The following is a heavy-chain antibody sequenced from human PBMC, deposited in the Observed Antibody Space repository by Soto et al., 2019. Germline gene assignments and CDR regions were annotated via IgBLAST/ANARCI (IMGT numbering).Heavy chain of an antibody. CDR2: IIPIFGTA. J-gene: IGHJ4*02. CDR3: ARDGPEMATIPEYFDY. Sequence: ASVKVSCKASGGTFSSYAISWVRQAPGQGLEWMGGIIPIFGTANYAQKFQGRVTITADESTSTAYMELSSLRSEDTAVYYCARDGPEMATIPEYFDYWGQGTLVTVSS. D-gene: IGHD5-12*01. V-gene: IGHV1-69*13. CDR1: GGTFSSYA.